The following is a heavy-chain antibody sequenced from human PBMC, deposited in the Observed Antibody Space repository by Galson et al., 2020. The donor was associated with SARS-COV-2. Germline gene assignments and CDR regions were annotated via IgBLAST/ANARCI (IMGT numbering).Heavy chain of an antibody. J-gene: IGHJ2*01. Sequence: GESLKISCAASGFTFSNHAMRWLRQAPGKGLEWVSTLVGGATYYADSVKGRFTISRDNSQDTLFLQMNSLRAEDAAIYYCTKATSNWRFRYIDLWGRGTLVVVSS. CDR2: LVGGAT. V-gene: IGHV3-23*01. CDR3: TKATSNWRFRYIDL. D-gene: IGHD1-1*01. CDR1: GFTFSNHA.